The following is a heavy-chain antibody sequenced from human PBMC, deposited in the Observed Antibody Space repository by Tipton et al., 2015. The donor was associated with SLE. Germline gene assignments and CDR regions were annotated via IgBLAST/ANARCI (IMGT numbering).Heavy chain of an antibody. Sequence: TLSLTCAVYGGSFSGYYWSWIRQPPGKGLEWIGEINHSGSTNYNPSLKSRVTISVDTSKNQFSLKLSSVTPEDTAVYYCARDLVYSSGWYSHWYFDLWGRGTLVTVSS. J-gene: IGHJ2*01. CDR1: GGSFSGYY. CDR3: ARDLVYSSGWYSHWYFDL. CDR2: INHSGST. D-gene: IGHD6-19*01. V-gene: IGHV4-34*01.